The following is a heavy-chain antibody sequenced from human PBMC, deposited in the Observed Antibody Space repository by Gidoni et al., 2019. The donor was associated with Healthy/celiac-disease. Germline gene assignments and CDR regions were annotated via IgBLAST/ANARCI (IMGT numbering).Heavy chain of an antibody. CDR2: ITPIIGIA. Sequence: QVLLVQSGAEVKKPGSSVKVSCKAHGGTFSSYSISWVRQGTGQGLECMGRITPIIGIANYAQKFQGRFTITADNSTSTAYMELSSLRAEDTAVYYCASTTIYGGNSGGQNWGQGTLVTVSS. J-gene: IGHJ4*02. V-gene: IGHV1-69*02. CDR1: GGTFSSYS. D-gene: IGHD4-17*01. CDR3: ASTTIYGGNSGGQN.